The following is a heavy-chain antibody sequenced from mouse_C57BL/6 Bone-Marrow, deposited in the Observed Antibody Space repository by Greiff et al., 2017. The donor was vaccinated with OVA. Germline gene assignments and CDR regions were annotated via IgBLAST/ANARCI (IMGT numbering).Heavy chain of an antibody. CDR1: GYTFTDYY. Sequence: EVQLQQSGPVLVKPGASVKMSCKASGYTFTDYYMNWVKQSHGKSLEWIGVINPYNGGTSYNQKFKGKATLTVDKSSSTAYMELNSLTSEDSAVYYCARDAGYPLFDYWGQGTTLTVSS. V-gene: IGHV1-19*01. D-gene: IGHD2-3*01. CDR2: INPYNGGT. J-gene: IGHJ2*01. CDR3: ARDAGYPLFDY.